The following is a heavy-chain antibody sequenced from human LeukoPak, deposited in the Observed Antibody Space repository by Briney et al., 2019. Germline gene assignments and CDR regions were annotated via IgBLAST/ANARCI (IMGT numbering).Heavy chain of an antibody. J-gene: IGHJ5*02. CDR3: AFLCNGGSCYSYWFDP. D-gene: IGHD2-15*01. V-gene: IGHV1-2*02. CDR1: GYTFTGYY. CDR2: INPNSGGT. Sequence: GASVKVSCKASGYTFTGYYIHWVRQAPGQGLGWMGWINPNSGGTNYAQKFQGRVTMTRDTSISTAYMELSRLTSDDTAVYYCAFLCNGGSCYSYWFDPWGQGTLVTVSS.